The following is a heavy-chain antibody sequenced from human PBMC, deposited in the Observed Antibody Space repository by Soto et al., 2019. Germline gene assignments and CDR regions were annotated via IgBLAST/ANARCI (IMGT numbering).Heavy chain of an antibody. Sequence: GGSLRLSCAVSGFTFSNYWMNWVRQAPGKGLEWVASIKKDGSEMYYVDTVKGRFTISRDNAKKSVYLQMNSLRAEDTAVYYCAKDLFPGSIGWDRWGQGTLVTVSS. CDR2: IKKDGSEM. CDR3: AKDLFPGSIGWDR. CDR1: GFTFSNYW. D-gene: IGHD3-22*01. V-gene: IGHV3-7*05. J-gene: IGHJ5*02.